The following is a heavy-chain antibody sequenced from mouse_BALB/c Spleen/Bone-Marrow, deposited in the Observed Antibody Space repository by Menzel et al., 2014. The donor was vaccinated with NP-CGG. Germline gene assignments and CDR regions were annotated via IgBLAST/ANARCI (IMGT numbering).Heavy chain of an antibody. Sequence: SGAELVRPGSSVKISCKASDYAFSNYGMNWVKQRPGQGLEWIGQIYPGDGETNYNGEFEGRVTLTADKSSSTAYMQVSSLTSEDSAVYFCASVYDYGRGYAMDYWGQGTSVTVSS. CDR1: DYAFSNYG. D-gene: IGHD2-4*01. CDR2: IYPGDGET. CDR3: ASVYDYGRGYAMDY. J-gene: IGHJ4*01. V-gene: IGHV1-80*01.